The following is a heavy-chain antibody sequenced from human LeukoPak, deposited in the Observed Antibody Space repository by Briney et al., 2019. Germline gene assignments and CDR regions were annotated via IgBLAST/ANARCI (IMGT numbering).Heavy chain of an antibody. J-gene: IGHJ4*02. CDR1: RFTFSSYA. D-gene: IGHD6-19*01. Sequence: GGSLRLSCAASRFTFSSYAMSWVRQAPGKGLEWVSAISGSGGSTYYADSVKGRFTISRDNSKNTLYLQMNSLRAEDTAVYYCAKLWLAHGWLYDYWGQGTLVTVSS. CDR2: ISGSGGST. CDR3: AKLWLAHGWLYDY. V-gene: IGHV3-23*01.